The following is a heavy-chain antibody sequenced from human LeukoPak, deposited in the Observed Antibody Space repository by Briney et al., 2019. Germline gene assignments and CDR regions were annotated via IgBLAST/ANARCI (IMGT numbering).Heavy chain of an antibody. D-gene: IGHD5-18*01. J-gene: IGHJ6*03. CDR2: IYYSGST. V-gene: IGHV4-59*13. CDR1: GGSISSYY. CDR3: ASCERGYSYGYDYYCYMDV. Sequence: PSETLSLTCTVSGGSISSYYWSLIRQPPGKGLEWIGYIYYSGSTNYNPSLKSRVTISVDTSKNQFSLKLSSVTAADTAVYYCASCERGYSYGYDYYCYMDVWGKGTTVTVSS.